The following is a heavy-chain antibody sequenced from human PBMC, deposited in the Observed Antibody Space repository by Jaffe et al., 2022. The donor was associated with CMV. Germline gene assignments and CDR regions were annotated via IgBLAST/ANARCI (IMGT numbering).Heavy chain of an antibody. CDR1: GFTVSSNY. V-gene: IGHV3-53*02. Sequence: EVQLVETGGGLIQPGGSLRLSCAASGFTVSSNYMSWVRQAPGKGLEWVSVIYSGGSTYYADSVKGRFTISRDNSKNTLYLQMNSLRAEDTAVYYCARGRPYSSGWYLDYWGQGTLVTVSS. J-gene: IGHJ4*02. CDR3: ARGRPYSSGWYLDY. CDR2: IYSGGST. D-gene: IGHD6-19*01.